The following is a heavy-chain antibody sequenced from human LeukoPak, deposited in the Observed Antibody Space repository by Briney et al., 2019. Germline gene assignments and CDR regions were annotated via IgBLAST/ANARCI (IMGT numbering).Heavy chain of an antibody. CDR3: ARQGGIAVLGVAQPGGAFDI. V-gene: IGHV1-69*05. D-gene: IGHD3-3*01. CDR2: ITPIFGTS. CDR1: GGTFSSHA. Sequence: ASVKVSCKASGGTFSSHAISWVRQAPGQGLEWMGGITPIFGTSKYAQKVQGRVTMTTDESTSTAYMELSSLTSEDTAVYYCARQGGIAVLGVAQPGGAFDIWGQGTMVTVSS. J-gene: IGHJ3*02.